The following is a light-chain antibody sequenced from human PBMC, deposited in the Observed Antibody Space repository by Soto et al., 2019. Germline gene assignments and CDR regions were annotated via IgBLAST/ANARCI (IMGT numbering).Light chain of an antibody. J-gene: IGLJ1*01. CDR2: EVS. CDR3: NSQRSSGTRV. Sequence: QSALTQPASVSGSPGQSITISCTGTSSDVGGYNYVSWYQQHPGKAPKLIIYEVSNRPTGVSNRFSGSKSGHTASLTISGLQSEDEADYYCNSQRSSGTRVFGNGTKVTVL. V-gene: IGLV2-14*01. CDR1: SSDVGGYNY.